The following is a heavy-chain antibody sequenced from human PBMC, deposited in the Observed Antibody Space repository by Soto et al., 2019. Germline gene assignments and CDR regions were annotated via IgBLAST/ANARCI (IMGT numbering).Heavy chain of an antibody. CDR1: GGSISSGGYY. CDR3: ARVHLSDFDI. CDR2: IYYSGST. J-gene: IGHJ3*02. V-gene: IGHV4-31*03. Sequence: SETLSLTCTVSGGSISSGGYYWSWIRQHPGKGLEWIGYIYYSGSTYYNPSLKSRVTISVDTSRNQFSLKLSSVTAADTAVYYCARVHLSDFDIWGQGTMVTVSS.